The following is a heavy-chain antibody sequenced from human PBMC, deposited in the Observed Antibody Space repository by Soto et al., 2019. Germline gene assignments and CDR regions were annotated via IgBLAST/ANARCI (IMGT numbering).Heavy chain of an antibody. Sequence: QVQLVQSGAEVKKPGASVKVSCKASGYTYTSFGISWVRQAPGQGLEWMGWISAYNGNTNYAQKFQGRVTMATDTSTSTAYMELRSQRSDDTAVYYCARDRIPGIAVAGTRYYYYGMDVWGQGTTVTVSS. CDR1: GYTYTSFG. V-gene: IGHV1-18*01. CDR2: ISAYNGNT. J-gene: IGHJ6*02. CDR3: ARDRIPGIAVAGTRYYYYGMDV. D-gene: IGHD6-19*01.